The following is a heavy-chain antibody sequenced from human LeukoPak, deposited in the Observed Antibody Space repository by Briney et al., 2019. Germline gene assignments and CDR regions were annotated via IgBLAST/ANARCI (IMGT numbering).Heavy chain of an antibody. CDR3: ARASSIFGVVTFDY. CDR2: IYYSGST. V-gene: IGHV4-39*07. D-gene: IGHD3-3*01. Sequence: SETLSLTCTVSGGSISSSGYYLGWIRQPPGKGLEWIGSIYYSGSTYYNPSLKSRVTISVDTSKNQFSLKLSSVTAADTAVYYCARASSIFGVVTFDYWGQGTLVTVSS. J-gene: IGHJ4*02. CDR1: GGSISSSGYY.